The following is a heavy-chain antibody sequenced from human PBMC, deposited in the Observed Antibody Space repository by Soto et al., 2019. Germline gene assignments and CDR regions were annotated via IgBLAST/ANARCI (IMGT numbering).Heavy chain of an antibody. CDR1: VGSFSGYY. V-gene: IGHV4-34*01. CDR3: ARGQDFWSGYPFDY. J-gene: IGHJ4*02. D-gene: IGHD3-3*01. Sequence: QVQLQQWGAGLLKPSETLSLTCAVYVGSFSGYYWTWIRQPPGKGLEWIGEINHRGITKYNPSLKMRLAMSVDTSKNQFTLELSSVTAGDAAVYYCARGQDFWSGYPFDYWGQGTLVTVSS. CDR2: INHRGIT.